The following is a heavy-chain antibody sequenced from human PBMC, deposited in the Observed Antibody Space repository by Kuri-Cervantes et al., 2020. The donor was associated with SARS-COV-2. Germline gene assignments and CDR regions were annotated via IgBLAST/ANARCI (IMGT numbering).Heavy chain of an antibody. CDR1: GGSISSSSYY. J-gene: IGHJ6*02. CDR2: IYYSGST. D-gene: IGHD2-2*01. Sequence: GSLRLSCTVSGGSISSSSYYWGWIRQPPGKGLEWIGYIYYSGSTNYNPSLKSRVTISVDTSKNQFSLKLSSVTAADTAVYYCARGRLIVVVPADLGMDVWGQGTTVTVSS. CDR3: ARGRLIVVVPADLGMDV. V-gene: IGHV4-61*05.